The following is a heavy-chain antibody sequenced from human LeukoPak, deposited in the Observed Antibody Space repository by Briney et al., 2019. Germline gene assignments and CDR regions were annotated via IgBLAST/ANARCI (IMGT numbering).Heavy chain of an antibody. J-gene: IGHJ4*02. CDR2: INHSGST. V-gene: IGHV4-34*01. D-gene: IGHD2-15*01. CDR3: ARGLGYCSGGSCYYFDY. Sequence: SETLSPTCAVYGGSFSGYYWSWIRQPPGKGLEWIGEINHSGSTNYNPSLKSRVTISVDTSKNQFSLKLSSVTAADTAVYYCARGLGYCSGGSCYYFDYWGQGTLVTVSS. CDR1: GGSFSGYY.